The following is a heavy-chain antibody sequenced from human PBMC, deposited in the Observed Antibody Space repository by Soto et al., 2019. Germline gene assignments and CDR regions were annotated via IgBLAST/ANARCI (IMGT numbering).Heavy chain of an antibody. V-gene: IGHV4-30-2*01. Sequence: TLSLTCAVSGGSISSGGYSWSWIRQPPGKGLEWIGYIYHSGSTYYNPSLKSRVTISVDTSKNQFSLKLTSVTAADTAVYYCARDKITGLFAYWGQGTLVTVSS. CDR2: IYHSGST. CDR1: GGSISSGGYS. J-gene: IGHJ4*02. D-gene: IGHD2-8*02. CDR3: ARDKITGLFAY.